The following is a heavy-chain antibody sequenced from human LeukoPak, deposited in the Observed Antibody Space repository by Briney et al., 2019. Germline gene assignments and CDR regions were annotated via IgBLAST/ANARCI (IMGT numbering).Heavy chain of an antibody. V-gene: IGHV3-30-3*01. Sequence: GRSLRLSCAASGFTFSSYAMHWVRQAPGKGLEWVAVISYDGSNKYYADSVKGRFTISRDNSKNTLYLQMNSLRAEDTAVYYCATSYYDSWSGSNWGQGTLVTVSS. J-gene: IGHJ4*02. D-gene: IGHD3-3*01. CDR2: ISYDGSNK. CDR1: GFTFSSYA. CDR3: ATSYYDSWSGSN.